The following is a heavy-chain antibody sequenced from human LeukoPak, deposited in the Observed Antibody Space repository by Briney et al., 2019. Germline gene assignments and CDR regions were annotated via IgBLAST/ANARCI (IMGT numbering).Heavy chain of an antibody. J-gene: IGHJ4*02. V-gene: IGHV4-59*08. Sequence: PSETLSLTCTVSVGSICSYYWSCLPHPPGKGVEWFGYIYYSGSTNYNPPRTSGSTISVDTSKNQFSLKLSSVTAADTAVYYCARLSVRGVGELPLCHYWPGGTLVSVSS. CDR2: IYYSGST. D-gene: IGHD3-10*01. CDR1: VGSICSYY. CDR3: ARLSVRGVGELPLCHY.